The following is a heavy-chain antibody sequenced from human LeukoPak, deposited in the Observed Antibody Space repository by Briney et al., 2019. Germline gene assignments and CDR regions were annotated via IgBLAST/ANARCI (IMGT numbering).Heavy chain of an antibody. D-gene: IGHD4-23*01. V-gene: IGHV1-69*13. CDR2: IIPIFGTA. J-gene: IGHJ4*02. CDR1: GGTFSSYA. Sequence: SVKVSCKASGGTFSSYAISWVRQAPGQGLEWMGGIIPIFGTANYAQKFQGRVTITADESTSTAYMELSSLRSEDTAVYCCAREVVTPVEPIYYFDYWGQGTLVTVSS. CDR3: AREVVTPVEPIYYFDY.